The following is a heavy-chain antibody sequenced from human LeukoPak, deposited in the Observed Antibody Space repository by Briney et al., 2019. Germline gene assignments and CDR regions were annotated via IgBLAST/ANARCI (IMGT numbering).Heavy chain of an antibody. V-gene: IGHV3-21*01. D-gene: IGHD6-13*01. CDR1: GFTFRGYN. CDR2: ISSSSSYI. J-gene: IGHJ4*02. Sequence: PGGSLRLSCAASGFTFRGYNMNGVRRAPGKGLEWVSSISSSSSYIYYADSVKGRFTISRDNAKNSLYLQMNSLRAEDTAVYYCARVSQAGLDYLSSWVAFDYWGQGTLVTVSS. CDR3: ARVSQAGLDYLSSWVAFDY.